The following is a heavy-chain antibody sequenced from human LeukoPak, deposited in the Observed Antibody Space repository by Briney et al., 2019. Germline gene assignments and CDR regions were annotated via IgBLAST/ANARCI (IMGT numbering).Heavy chain of an antibody. Sequence: GGSLRLSCVASGFTFSTFWMSWVRQAPGKGLEWVANVKRDGSEKYYVDSVKGRFTISRDNAKNSLYLQMNSLRAEDTAVYYCASVAATVPLDFWGQGTLVTVSS. CDR1: GFTFSTFW. CDR2: VKRDGSEK. V-gene: IGHV3-7*03. D-gene: IGHD6-13*01. J-gene: IGHJ4*02. CDR3: ASVAATVPLDF.